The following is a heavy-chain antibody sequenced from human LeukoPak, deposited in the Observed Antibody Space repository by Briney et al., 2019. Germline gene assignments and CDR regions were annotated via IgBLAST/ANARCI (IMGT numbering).Heavy chain of an antibody. V-gene: IGHV4-59*01. J-gene: IGHJ4*02. D-gene: IGHD4-17*01. CDR3: AKEDDYGDYFDY. CDR1: GGSISSYY. Sequence: KPSETLSLTCTVSGGSISSYYWSWIRQPPGKGLEWIGYIYYSGSTNYNPSLKSRVTISVDTSKNQFSLKLSSVTAADTAVYYCAKEDDYGDYFDYWGQGTLVTVSS. CDR2: IYYSGST.